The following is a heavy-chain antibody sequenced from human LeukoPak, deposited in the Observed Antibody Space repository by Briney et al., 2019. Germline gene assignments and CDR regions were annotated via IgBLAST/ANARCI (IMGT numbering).Heavy chain of an antibody. CDR3: ARDGVTQTTYYYYYYMDV. CDR1: GFTFSSYA. CDR2: ISYDGSNK. D-gene: IGHD3-3*01. J-gene: IGHJ6*03. Sequence: GRSLRLSCAASGFTFSSYAMHWVRQAPGKGLEWVAVISYDGSNKYYADSVKGRFTISRGNSKNTLYLQMNSLRAEDTAVYYCARDGVTQTTYYYYYYMDVWGKGTTVTVSS. V-gene: IGHV3-30*04.